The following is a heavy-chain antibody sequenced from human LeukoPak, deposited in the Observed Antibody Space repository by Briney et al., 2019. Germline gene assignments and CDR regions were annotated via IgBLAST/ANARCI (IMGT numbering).Heavy chain of an antibody. CDR1: GFTFSDYG. D-gene: IGHD1-1*01. V-gene: IGHV3-23*01. Sequence: GGSLRLSCAASGFTFSDYGMHWVRQAPGKGLEWVSAISGSGGSTYYADSVKGRFTISRDNSKNTLYLQMNSLRAEDTAVYYCANELEGFDYWGQGTLVTVSS. CDR3: ANELEGFDY. CDR2: ISGSGGST. J-gene: IGHJ4*02.